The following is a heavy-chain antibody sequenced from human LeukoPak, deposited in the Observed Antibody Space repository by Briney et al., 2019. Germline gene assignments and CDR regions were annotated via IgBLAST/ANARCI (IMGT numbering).Heavy chain of an antibody. J-gene: IGHJ6*04. CDR2: ISSSGSTI. CDR3: AELGITMIGGV. D-gene: IGHD3-10*02. Sequence: PGGSLRLSCAASGFIFSDYYMSWIRQAPGRGLEWISYISSSGSTIYYADSVKGRFTISRDNTKNSLYLQMNSLRAEDTAVYYCAELGITMIGGVWGKGTTVTISS. V-gene: IGHV3-11*04. CDR1: GFIFSDYY.